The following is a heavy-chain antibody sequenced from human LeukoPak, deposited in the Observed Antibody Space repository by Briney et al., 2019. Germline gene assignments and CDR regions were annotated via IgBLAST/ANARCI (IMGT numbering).Heavy chain of an antibody. D-gene: IGHD3-10*01. V-gene: IGHV1-18*01. CDR2: ISAYNGNT. CDR3: ESVGGGGSNGFDI. Sequence: ASVKVSRKASGYTFTSYGICWVRQAPGPGREWMGWISAYNGNTNYAQKLEGRVTMAKETSTSTAYKELRGLRSDDAGVYYCESVGGGGSNGFDIWGQGTMVTVSS. CDR1: GYTFTSYG. J-gene: IGHJ3*02.